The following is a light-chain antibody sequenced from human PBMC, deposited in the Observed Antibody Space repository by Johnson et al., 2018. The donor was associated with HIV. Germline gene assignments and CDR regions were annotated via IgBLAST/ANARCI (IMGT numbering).Light chain of an antibody. CDR1: SSDIGNNY. CDR2: DNN. CDR3: GTWDSSLSAYV. J-gene: IGLJ1*01. V-gene: IGLV1-51*01. Sequence: QSVLTQPPSVSAAPGQKVTISCSGSSSDIGNNYVSWYQQLPGTAPKLLIYDNNKRHSGIPDRFSASKFATSATLAITGLQTGDEADYYCGTWDSSLSAYVCGTGTKVTVL.